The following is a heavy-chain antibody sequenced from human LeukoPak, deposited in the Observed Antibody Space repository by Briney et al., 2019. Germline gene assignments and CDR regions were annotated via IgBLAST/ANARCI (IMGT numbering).Heavy chain of an antibody. CDR3: AKDGGYSYGYNHYYMDV. Sequence: GGSLRLSCAASGFTFSSYAMHWVRQAPGKGVEWVAVISYDGSNKYYADSVKGRFTISRDNYKNTLYMQMNSLRAEDTAVYYCAKDGGYSYGYNHYYMDVWGKGTTVTVSS. D-gene: IGHD5-18*01. CDR2: ISYDGSNK. J-gene: IGHJ6*03. V-gene: IGHV3-30*04. CDR1: GFTFSSYA.